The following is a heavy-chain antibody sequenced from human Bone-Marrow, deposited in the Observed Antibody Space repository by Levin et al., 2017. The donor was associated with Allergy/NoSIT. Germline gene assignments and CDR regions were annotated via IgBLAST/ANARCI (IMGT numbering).Heavy chain of an antibody. D-gene: IGHD4-23*01. CDR2: IWHSGST. V-gene: IGHV4-4*02. J-gene: IGHJ4*02. CDR3: ARVLSVGGNPLDY. Sequence: PSETLSLTCAVSGDSLSSTTRWSWVRQPPGRGLEWIGDIWHSGSTDYNPSLKSRVTISVDKSKNHLSLKVNFVTAADTAVYYCARVLSVGGNPLDYWGQGTLVTVSS. CDR1: GDSLSSTTR.